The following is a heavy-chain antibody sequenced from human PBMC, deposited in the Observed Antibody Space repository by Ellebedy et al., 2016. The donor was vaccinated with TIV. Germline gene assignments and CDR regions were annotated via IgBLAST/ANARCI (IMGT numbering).Heavy chain of an antibody. J-gene: IGHJ4*02. D-gene: IGHD3-16*01. CDR2: MSSSGNT. V-gene: IGHV4-59*12. Sequence: MPSETLSLTCTVSGGSTISYFWTWIRQHPGKGLEWIGYMSSSGNTHYNPSLKSRVTMSIDMSKNQFSLNLSFVTAADTAVYYCASTEHVGFWGYWGEGTLVTVSS. CDR1: GGSTISYF. CDR3: ASTEHVGFWGY.